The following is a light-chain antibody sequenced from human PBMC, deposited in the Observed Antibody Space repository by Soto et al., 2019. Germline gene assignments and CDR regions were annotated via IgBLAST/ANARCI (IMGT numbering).Light chain of an antibody. J-gene: IGKJ1*01. CDR2: AAS. V-gene: IGKV1-39*01. CDR3: QQSYSTPWT. Sequence: DIQMTQSPSSLSASVVDRVTITCRASQSISSYLNWYQQKVGKAPNLLIYAASNLQSGVPSRFSGSGSGTHFTLTINSLQPEDFATYYCQQSYSTPWTFGQGTKVDI. CDR1: QSISSY.